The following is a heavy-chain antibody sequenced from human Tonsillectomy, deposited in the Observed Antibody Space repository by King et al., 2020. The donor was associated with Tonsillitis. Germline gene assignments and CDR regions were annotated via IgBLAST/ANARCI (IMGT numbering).Heavy chain of an antibody. D-gene: IGHD2-15*01. Sequence: QLVQSGAEVRKPGASVKVSCKASGYTFTTYAMHWVRQAPGQRLEWMGWINAGNGNTKNSQKFQGRVTITRDTSASTAYMELSSLRSEDTAVYYCARDRYCSGGSCSLSFDPWGQGTLVTVSS. CDR3: ARDRYCSGGSCSLSFDP. V-gene: IGHV1-3*01. CDR2: INAGNGNT. CDR1: GYTFTTYA. J-gene: IGHJ5*02.